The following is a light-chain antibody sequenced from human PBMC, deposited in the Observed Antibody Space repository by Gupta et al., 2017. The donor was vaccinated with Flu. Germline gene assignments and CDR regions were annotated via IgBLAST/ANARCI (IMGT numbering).Light chain of an antibody. Sequence: QSVLTQPPSVSEAPRQRVTISCSGSSSNIGKNAVNWYQQLPGKAPKLLIYYDDMLPSGVSDRFSGSKSGTSASLAISGLQSEDEADYYCAAWDDSLNDWVFGGGTKLTVL. V-gene: IGLV1-36*01. J-gene: IGLJ3*02. CDR3: AAWDDSLNDWV. CDR1: SSNIGKNA. CDR2: YDD.